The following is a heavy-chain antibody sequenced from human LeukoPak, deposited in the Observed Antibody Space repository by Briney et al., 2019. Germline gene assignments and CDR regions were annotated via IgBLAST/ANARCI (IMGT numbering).Heavy chain of an antibody. D-gene: IGHD6-19*01. CDR1: GFIFSRYW. CDR3: ARGRAGAVNVMDV. Sequence: GGSLRLSCATSGFIFSRYWMSWVRQAPGKGLEWVANINQDESEKNYVDSVKGRFTISRDNAKNTLYLQMNSLRAEDTAVYYCARGRAGAVNVMDVWGQGTTVTVSS. J-gene: IGHJ6*02. V-gene: IGHV3-7*01. CDR2: INQDESEK.